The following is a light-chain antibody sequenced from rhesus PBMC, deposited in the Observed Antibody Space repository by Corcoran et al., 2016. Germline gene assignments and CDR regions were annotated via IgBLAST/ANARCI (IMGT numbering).Light chain of an antibody. J-gene: IGKJ3*01. V-gene: IGKV1-22*01. CDR3: LQYSSSLFP. Sequence: DIQMTQSPSSLSASVGDTVTITCRASQRISSWLDWYQQKPGKAPKLLIYKASSLQSGVPSRFSSSGSGTDFTLTISSLMPEDFATYYCLQYSSSLFPFGPGTKLDIK. CDR1: QRISSW. CDR2: KAS.